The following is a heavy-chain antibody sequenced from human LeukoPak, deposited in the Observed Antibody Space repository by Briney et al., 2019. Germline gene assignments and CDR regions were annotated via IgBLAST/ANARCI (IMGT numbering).Heavy chain of an antibody. CDR3: AREQDYYDSSGYYSY. Sequence: SVKVSCKASGGTFSSYAISWVRQAPGQGLEWMGRIIPIFGIANYAQKFQGSVTITADKSTSTAYMELSSLRSEDTAVYYCAREQDYYDSSGYYSYWGQRTLVTVSS. J-gene: IGHJ4*02. CDR1: GGTFSSYA. V-gene: IGHV1-69*04. CDR2: IIPIFGIA. D-gene: IGHD3-22*01.